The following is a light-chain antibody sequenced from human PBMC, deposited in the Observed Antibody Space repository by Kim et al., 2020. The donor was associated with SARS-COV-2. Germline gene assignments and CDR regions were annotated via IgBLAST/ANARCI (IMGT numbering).Light chain of an antibody. CDR3: QQFNNWPRT. Sequence: EIVMTQSPATLSVSPGERATLSCRASQSVSSNLAWYQHKPGQAPRLLIYGASTRAIGIPARFSGSGSGTEFTLTISSLQSEDFAVYYCQQFNNWPRTFGQGTKVDIK. CDR1: QSVSSN. V-gene: IGKV3-15*01. CDR2: GAS. J-gene: IGKJ1*01.